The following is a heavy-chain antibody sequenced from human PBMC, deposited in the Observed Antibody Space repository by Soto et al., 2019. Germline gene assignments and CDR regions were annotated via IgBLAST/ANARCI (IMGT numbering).Heavy chain of an antibody. J-gene: IGHJ6*02. CDR3: AKAPSSGWSYYSYGMDV. Sequence: EVQLLESGGGLVQPGGSLRLSCAASGFTFSNYAMSWVRQAPGKGLEWVSAISGSVRSTYYADSVKGRFTISRDNSKNTLFLQMNSLRAEDTAVYYCAKAPSSGWSYYSYGMDVWGQGTTVTVSS. V-gene: IGHV3-23*01. CDR2: ISGSVRST. D-gene: IGHD6-19*01. CDR1: GFTFSNYA.